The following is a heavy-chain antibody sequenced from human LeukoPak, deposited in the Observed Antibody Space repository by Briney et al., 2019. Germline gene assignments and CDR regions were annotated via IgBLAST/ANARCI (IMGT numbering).Heavy chain of an antibody. Sequence: GGSLRLSCAASGFTVSNNYMSWVRQTPGKGLEWVSVIYSGGSTYYADSVKGRFTISRDHSKNTLYFQMNSLGAEDTAVYYCARSYYEYVWGRYDAFDIWGQGTMVTVSS. V-gene: IGHV3-66*01. J-gene: IGHJ3*02. CDR1: GFTVSNNY. CDR2: IYSGGST. CDR3: ARSYYEYVWGRYDAFDI. D-gene: IGHD3-16*01.